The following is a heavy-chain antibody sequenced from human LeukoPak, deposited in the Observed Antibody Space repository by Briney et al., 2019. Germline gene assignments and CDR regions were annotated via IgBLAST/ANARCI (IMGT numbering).Heavy chain of an antibody. CDR1: GFTFSSYG. V-gene: IGHV3-23*01. Sequence: GGSLRLSCAASGFTFSSYGMHWVRQAPGKGLEWVSAISGSGGSTYYADSVKGRFTISRDNSKNTLYLQMNSLRAEDTAVYYCAKPLPEWYTSYFDYWGQGTLVTVSS. CDR3: AKPLPEWYTSYFDY. CDR2: ISGSGGST. J-gene: IGHJ4*02. D-gene: IGHD3-3*01.